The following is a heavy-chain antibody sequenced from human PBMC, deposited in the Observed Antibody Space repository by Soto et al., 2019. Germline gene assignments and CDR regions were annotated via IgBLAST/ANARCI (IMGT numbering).Heavy chain of an antibody. V-gene: IGHV1-3*01. CDR3: ARSGVLLWFGSFYGMDV. J-gene: IGHJ6*02. D-gene: IGHD3-10*01. CDR1: GYTFTSYA. Sequence: GASVKVSCKASGYTFTSYAMHWVRQAPGQRLEWMGWINAGNGNTKYSQKFQGRVTITRDTSASTAYMELSSLRSEDTAVYYCARSGVLLWFGSFYGMDVWGQGTTVTVSS. CDR2: INAGNGNT.